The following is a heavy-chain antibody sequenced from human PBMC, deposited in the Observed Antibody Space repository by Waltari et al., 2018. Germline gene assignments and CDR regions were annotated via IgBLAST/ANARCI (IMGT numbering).Heavy chain of an antibody. V-gene: IGHV3-7*01. CDR2: IKEDVDQR. Sequence: EVQLVESGGDLVQPGGSLRRSCTASGFIFSSHWMSWVRQAPGKGLEWVATIKEDVDQRIYVDSVKGRFTISRDNAKNSLYLQMNSLRADDTAVYYCARNPRINWFDPWGQGTLVTVSS. CDR1: GFIFSSHW. CDR3: ARNPRINWFDP. J-gene: IGHJ5*02.